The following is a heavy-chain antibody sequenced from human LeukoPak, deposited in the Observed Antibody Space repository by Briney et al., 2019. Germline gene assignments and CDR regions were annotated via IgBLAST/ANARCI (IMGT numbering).Heavy chain of an antibody. CDR1: GFTFSSYA. D-gene: IGHD2-2*01. Sequence: GGSLRLSCAASGFTFSSYAMSWVRQAPGKGLEWVSAISGGGDSTFYADSVKGRFTISRDNSKNTLYLQMSSLRAEDTAIYYCAKEEYSTRYYYYGMDFWGQGTTVTVSS. V-gene: IGHV3-23*01. CDR3: AKEEYSTRYYYYGMDF. CDR2: ISGGGDST. J-gene: IGHJ6*02.